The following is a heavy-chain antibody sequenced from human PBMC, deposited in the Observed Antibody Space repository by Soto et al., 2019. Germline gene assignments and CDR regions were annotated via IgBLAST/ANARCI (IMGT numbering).Heavy chain of an antibody. CDR2: ISGSGGSA. Sequence: EVQLLESGGGLVQPGGSLRLSCAASGFTFSSYAMSWVRQAPGKGLEWVSTISGSGGSAYYADSVKGRFTISRDNSKNTLDLQMNSLRAEDTAVYHCAKQQGSGTQYYYSMDVWGQGTTVTVSS. V-gene: IGHV3-23*01. D-gene: IGHD3-10*01. CDR3: AKQQGSGTQYYYSMDV. CDR1: GFTFSSYA. J-gene: IGHJ6*02.